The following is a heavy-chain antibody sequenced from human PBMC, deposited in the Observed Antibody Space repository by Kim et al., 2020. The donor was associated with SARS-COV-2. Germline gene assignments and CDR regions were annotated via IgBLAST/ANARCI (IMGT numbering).Heavy chain of an antibody. J-gene: IGHJ5*02. CDR3: ARGITMVRGVINWFDP. CDR1: GGTFSSYA. CDR2: IIPIFGTA. Sequence: SVKVSCKASGGTFSSYAISWVRQAPGQGLEWMGGIIPIFGTANYAQKFQGRVTITADESTSTAYMELSSLRSEDTAVYYCARGITMVRGVINWFDPWGQGTLVTVSS. V-gene: IGHV1-69*13. D-gene: IGHD3-10*01.